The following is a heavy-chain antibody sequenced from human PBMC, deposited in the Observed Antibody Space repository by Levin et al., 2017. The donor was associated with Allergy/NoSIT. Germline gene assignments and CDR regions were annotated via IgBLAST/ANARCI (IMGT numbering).Heavy chain of an antibody. J-gene: IGHJ6*02. Sequence: PGGSLRLSCAASGFTVSSNFLTWVRQAPGKGLEWVSDLSSGGYTYYADSVKGRFTISRDNSKNTLYLQMNSLRAEDTAVYYCAKGDASSWYYYYYGMDVWGQGTTVTVSS. D-gene: IGHD6-13*01. CDR3: AKGDASSWYYYYYGMDV. CDR2: LSSGGYT. CDR1: GFTVSSNF. V-gene: IGHV3-66*02.